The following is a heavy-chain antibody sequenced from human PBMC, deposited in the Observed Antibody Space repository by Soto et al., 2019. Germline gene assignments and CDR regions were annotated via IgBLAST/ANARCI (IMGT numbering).Heavy chain of an antibody. V-gene: IGHV3-13*01. J-gene: IGHJ4*02. CDR1: GFTFSSYD. Sequence: GGSLRLSCAASGFTFSSYDMHWVRQATGKGLEWVSAIGTAGDTYYPGSVKGRFTISRENAKNSLYLQMNSLRAGDTAVYYCARMSTAKNYFDYWGQGTLVTVSS. D-gene: IGHD4-4*01. CDR2: IGTAGDT. CDR3: ARMSTAKNYFDY.